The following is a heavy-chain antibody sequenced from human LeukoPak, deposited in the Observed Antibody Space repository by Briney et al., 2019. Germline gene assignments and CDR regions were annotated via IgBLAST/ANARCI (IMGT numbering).Heavy chain of an antibody. CDR1: GGSISSGGYS. J-gene: IGHJ5*02. CDR3: ARFSPPENWFDP. V-gene: IGHV4-30-2*02. CDR2: IYHSGST. Sequence: SQTLSLTCAVSGGSISSGGYSWSWIRQPPGKGLEWIGYIYHSGSTYYNPSLKSRVTISVDTSKNQFSLKLSSVTAADTAVYYCARFSPPENWFDPWGQGTLVTVSS. D-gene: IGHD1-14*01.